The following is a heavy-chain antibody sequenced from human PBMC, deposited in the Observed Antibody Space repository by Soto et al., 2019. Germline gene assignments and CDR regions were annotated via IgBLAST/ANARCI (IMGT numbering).Heavy chain of an antibody. V-gene: IGHV3-33*01. CDR3: ARGIAGRDFDY. D-gene: IGHD6-13*01. CDR1: GFTFSSYG. J-gene: IGHJ4*02. CDR2: IWYDGSNK. Sequence: QVQLVESGGGVVQPGRSLRLSCAASGFTFSSYGMHWVRQAPGKGLEWVAVIWYDGSNKYYADSVKGRFTISRDNSKNPLYLQMNSLRAEDTAVYYCARGIAGRDFDYWGQGTLVTVSS.